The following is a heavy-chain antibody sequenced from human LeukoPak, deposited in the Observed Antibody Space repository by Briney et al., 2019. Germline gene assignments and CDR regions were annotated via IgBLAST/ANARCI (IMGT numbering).Heavy chain of an antibody. CDR3: AKDRGGWRLLHDAFDI. J-gene: IGHJ3*02. V-gene: IGHV3-23*01. CDR2: ISRSGGST. D-gene: IGHD2-21*01. CDR1: GFTFNRYA. Sequence: GGSLRLSCAASGFTFNRYALSWVRPAPGKGLEWVSAISRSGGSTYYADSVKGRFTISRDNSKNTLYLQMNSLRAEDTAVYYCAKDRGGWRLLHDAFDIWGQGTMVTVPS.